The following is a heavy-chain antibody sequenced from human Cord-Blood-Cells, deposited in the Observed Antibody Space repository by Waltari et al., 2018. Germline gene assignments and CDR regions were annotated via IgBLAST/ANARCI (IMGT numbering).Heavy chain of an antibody. CDR3: ARLPWGDGYEGY. CDR1: GGSISSSSYY. V-gene: IGHV4-39*01. CDR2: IYYSGST. Sequence: QLQLQESGPGLVKPSETLSLTYTVSGGSISSSSYYWGWIRQPPGKGLEWIGSIYYSGSTYYNPSLKSRVTISVDTSKNQFSLKLSSVTAADTAVYYCARLPWGDGYEGYWGQGTLVTVSS. D-gene: IGHD5-12*01. J-gene: IGHJ4*02.